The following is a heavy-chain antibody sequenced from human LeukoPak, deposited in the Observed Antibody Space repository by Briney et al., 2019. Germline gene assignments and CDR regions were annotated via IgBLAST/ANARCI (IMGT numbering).Heavy chain of an antibody. V-gene: IGHV4-59*07. J-gene: IGHJ4*02. CDR1: GVSISSYY. CDR2: IYYSGST. D-gene: IGHD5-18*01. Sequence: SDTLSLTCTVSGVSISSYYWSWIRQPPGKGLEWIGYIYYSGSTNYNPSLKSRVTISVDTSKDQFSLKLSSVTAADTAVYYCARGYSYGYTFDYWGQGTLVTVSS. CDR3: ARGYSYGYTFDY.